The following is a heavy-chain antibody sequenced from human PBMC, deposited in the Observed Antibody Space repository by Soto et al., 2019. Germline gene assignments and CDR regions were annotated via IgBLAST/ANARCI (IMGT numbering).Heavy chain of an antibody. V-gene: IGHV3-74*01. CDR2: VNTDWSFT. CDR1: GFTFSSHW. J-gene: IGHJ4*02. D-gene: IGHD3-10*01. Sequence: EVQLVESGGGLVQPGGSLRLSCAASGFTFSSHWMHWVRQVPGKGLVWVSRVNTDWSFTTYADSVKGRITSSRDDAKNTLYLQMNSLRAEDSAISYCAIGLWLPGTYYWGQGTLVIVSS. CDR3: AIGLWLPGTYY.